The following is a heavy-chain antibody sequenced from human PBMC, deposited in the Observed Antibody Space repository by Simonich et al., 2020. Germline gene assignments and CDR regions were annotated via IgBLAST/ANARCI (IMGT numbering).Heavy chain of an antibody. Sequence: QVQLVQSGAEVKKPGSSVKVSCKASGGTFSSYAISWVRQAPGQGLEWMGWIIPILGIANNAQKFQGRVTITADKSTSTAYMELSRLRSEDTAVYYCARGGLADRRIVYYYYMDVWGKGTTVTVSS. CDR2: IIPILGIA. D-gene: IGHD2-15*01. J-gene: IGHJ6*03. V-gene: IGHV1-69*09. CDR3: ARGGLADRRIVYYYYMDV. CDR1: GGTFSSYA.